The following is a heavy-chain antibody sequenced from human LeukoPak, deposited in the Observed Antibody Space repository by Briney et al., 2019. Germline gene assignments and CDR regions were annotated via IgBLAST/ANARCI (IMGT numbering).Heavy chain of an antibody. D-gene: IGHD4-23*01. J-gene: IGHJ2*01. CDR3: ATWGGTTVVTLQDWYFDL. CDR1: GGTFSSYA. CDR2: IIPIFGTA. V-gene: IGHV1-69*13. Sequence: SVKVSCKASGGTFSSYAISWVRQAPGQGLEWMGGIIPIFGTANYAQKFQGRVTITADESTSTAYMELSSLGSEDTAVCYCATWGGTTVVTLQDWYFDLWGRGTLVTVSS.